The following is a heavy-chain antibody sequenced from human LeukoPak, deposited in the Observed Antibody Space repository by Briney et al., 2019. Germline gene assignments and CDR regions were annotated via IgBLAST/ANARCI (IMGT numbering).Heavy chain of an antibody. V-gene: IGHV3-48*02. J-gene: IGHJ4*02. CDR3: VRDDGWAFDY. Sequence: GGSLRLSCAASGFTFTSYTMNWVRQGPGRGPEWISYNSIDSGTMHYADSVKGRFTISRDNAKNSLFLQVNSLRDDDTAVYYCVRDDGWAFDYWGQGTRVTVSS. CDR2: NSIDSGTM. D-gene: IGHD1-26*01. CDR1: GFTFTSYT.